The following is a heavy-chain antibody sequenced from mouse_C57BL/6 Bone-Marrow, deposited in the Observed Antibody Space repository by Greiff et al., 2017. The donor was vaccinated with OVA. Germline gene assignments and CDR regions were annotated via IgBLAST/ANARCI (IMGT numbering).Heavy chain of an antibody. V-gene: IGHV3-6*01. D-gene: IGHD1-1*01. CDR3: ARGPTVVARNWYFDV. CDR2: ISYDGSN. CDR1: GYSITSGYY. J-gene: IGHJ1*03. Sequence: EVKLVESGPGLVKPSQSLSLTCSVTGYSITSGYYWNWIRQFPGNKLEWMGYISYDGSNNYNPSLNNRISITRDTSKNQFFLKLNSVTTEDTATYYCARGPTVVARNWYFDVWGTGTTVTVSS.